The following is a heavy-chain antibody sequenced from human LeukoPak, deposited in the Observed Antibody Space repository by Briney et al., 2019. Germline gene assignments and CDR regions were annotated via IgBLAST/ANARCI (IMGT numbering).Heavy chain of an antibody. CDR3: ARDVTGGSYFNY. CDR1: GGSISSGGYY. J-gene: IGHJ4*02. V-gene: IGHV4-31*03. CDR2: IYSSGTT. Sequence: SETLSLTCTVCGGSISSGGYYWSWIRQLPGKGLDWIGYIYSSGTTYYNPSLKSRVTMSVDTSKNQFSLKLISVTAADTAVYYCARDVTGGSYFNYWGQGTLVTLSS. D-gene: IGHD1-26*01.